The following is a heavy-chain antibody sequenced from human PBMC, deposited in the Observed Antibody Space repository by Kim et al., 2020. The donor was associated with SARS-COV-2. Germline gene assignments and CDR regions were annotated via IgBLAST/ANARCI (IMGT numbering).Heavy chain of an antibody. V-gene: IGHV3-74*01. CDR2: VNGDGSTT. Sequence: GGSLRLSCAASGFTFSSHWMHWVRQAPGKGLVWVSRVNGDGSTTNYAESVKGRFTISRDNAKNTLYLQMNSLRAEDTAFYYCARGVTAANWGQGTLVTVSS. J-gene: IGHJ4*02. CDR1: GFTFSSHW. CDR3: ARGVTAAN.